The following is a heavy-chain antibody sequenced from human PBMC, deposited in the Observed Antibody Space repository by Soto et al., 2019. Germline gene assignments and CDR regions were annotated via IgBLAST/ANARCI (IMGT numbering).Heavy chain of an antibody. V-gene: IGHV5-51*01. CDR1: GYSFTSYW. CDR2: IYPGDSDI. Sequence: PGESLKISCKGSGYSFTSYWIAWVRQVPGKGLELMGVIYPGDSDIRYSPSFQGQVTISADKSISTAYLQWSSLKASDSAMYFCARHYYYDSRFYYPTNTQLPLYYWGQGTLVTVSS. J-gene: IGHJ4*02. D-gene: IGHD3-22*01. CDR3: ARHYYYDSRFYYPTNTQLPLYY.